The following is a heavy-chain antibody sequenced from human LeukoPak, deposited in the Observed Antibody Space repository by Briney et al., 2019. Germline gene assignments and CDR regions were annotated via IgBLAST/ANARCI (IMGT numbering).Heavy chain of an antibody. D-gene: IGHD6-13*01. Sequence: GGSLRLSCAASGFTFSSSAMSWVRQAPGKGLEWVSSISGSGGSTSYALKFQGRATMTRDMSTSTVYMELSSLRSEDAAVYYCAKANFNRGAAAGFDYWGQGTLVTVSS. J-gene: IGHJ4*02. CDR1: GFTFSSSA. CDR2: ISGSGGST. CDR3: AKANFNRGAAAGFDY. V-gene: IGHV3-23*01.